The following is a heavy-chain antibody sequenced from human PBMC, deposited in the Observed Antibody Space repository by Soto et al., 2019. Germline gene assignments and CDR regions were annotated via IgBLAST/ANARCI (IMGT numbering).Heavy chain of an antibody. D-gene: IGHD2-21*02. J-gene: IGHJ4*02. CDR1: GFTFSSYW. Sequence: EVQLVESGGGLVQPGGSLRLSCAASGFTFSSYWMHWVRQAPGKGLVWVSRINSDGSSTSYADSVKGRFTISRDNAKNTLYLQMNSLRAEDTAVYYCARDGPRGIVVATAIFDYWGQGTLVTVSS. V-gene: IGHV3-74*01. CDR3: ARDGPRGIVVATAIFDY. CDR2: INSDGSST.